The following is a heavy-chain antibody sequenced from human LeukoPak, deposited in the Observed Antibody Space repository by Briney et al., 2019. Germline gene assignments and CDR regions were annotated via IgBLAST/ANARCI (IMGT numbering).Heavy chain of an antibody. D-gene: IGHD3-10*01. Sequence: GGSLRLSCAVSTFTVSTNHMTWVRQAPGKGLEWVSMIYTGGSPYYADSVKGRFTISRDNSKNTLNLQMNSLRAEDTAVYYCVPLTDGSVDYWGQGTLVTVSS. CDR1: TFTVSTNH. CDR2: IYTGGSP. J-gene: IGHJ4*02. CDR3: VPLTDGSVDY. V-gene: IGHV3-66*01.